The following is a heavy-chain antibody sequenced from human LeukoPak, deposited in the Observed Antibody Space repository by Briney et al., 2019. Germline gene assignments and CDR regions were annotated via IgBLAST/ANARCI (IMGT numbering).Heavy chain of an antibody. CDR2: MNPNSGNT. Sequence: GASVKVSCKASGYTLTSYDINWVGQATGQGREWMGWMNPNSGNTGYAQKFQGRVTMTRNTSISTAYMELSSLRSEDTAVYYCARAGYCSSTSCYRGHYYYYYYMDVWGKGTTVTVSS. J-gene: IGHJ6*03. CDR1: GYTLTSYD. CDR3: ARAGYCSSTSCYRGHYYYYYYMDV. D-gene: IGHD2-2*03. V-gene: IGHV1-8*01.